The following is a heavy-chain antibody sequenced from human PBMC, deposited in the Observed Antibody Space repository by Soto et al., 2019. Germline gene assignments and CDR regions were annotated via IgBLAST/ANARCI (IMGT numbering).Heavy chain of an antibody. CDR2: ISYDGSNK. J-gene: IGHJ6*02. CDR1: GFTFSSYA. V-gene: IGHV3-30-3*01. Sequence: QVQLVESGGGVVQPGRSLRLSCAASGFTFSSYAMHWVRQAPGKGLEWVAVISYDGSNKYYADSVKGRFTISRDNSKNTLYLQMNSLRAEDTAVYYCAREWVKEEMATIFTPQPHDYYYYYGMDVWGQGTTVTVSS. CDR3: AREWVKEEMATIFTPQPHDYYYYYGMDV. D-gene: IGHD5-12*01.